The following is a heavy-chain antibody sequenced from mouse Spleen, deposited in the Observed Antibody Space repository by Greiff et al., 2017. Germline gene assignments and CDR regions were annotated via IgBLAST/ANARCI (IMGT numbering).Heavy chain of an antibody. CDR3: ARRRYDDYFDY. V-gene: IGHV5-9*04. Sequence: EVKLVESGGGLVKLGGSLKLSCAASGFTFSSYAMSWVRQTPEKRLEWVATISSGGGNTYYPDSVKGRFTISRDNAKNTLYLQMSSLKSEDTAMYYCARRRYDDYFDYWGQGTTLTVSS. D-gene: IGHD2-14*01. J-gene: IGHJ2*01. CDR2: ISSGGGNT. CDR1: GFTFSSYA.